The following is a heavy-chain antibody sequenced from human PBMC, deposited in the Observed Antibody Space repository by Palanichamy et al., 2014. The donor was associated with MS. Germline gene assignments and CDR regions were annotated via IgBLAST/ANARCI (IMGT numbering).Heavy chain of an antibody. V-gene: IGHV3-23*01. D-gene: IGHD1-1*01. CDR2: ISSSGGAA. CDR3: ARDRLSNDANDY. J-gene: IGHJ4*02. Sequence: AASGFTFIDYAMSWVRQAPGKGLEWVSAISSSGGAAYYADSVKGRFTTSRDNSKNTLFLQMNRLRGDDTAVYYCARDRLSNDANDYWGQGTLVIVSS. CDR1: GFTFIDYA.